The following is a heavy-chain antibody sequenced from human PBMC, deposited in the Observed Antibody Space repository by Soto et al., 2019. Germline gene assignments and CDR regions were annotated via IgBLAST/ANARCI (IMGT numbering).Heavy chain of an antibody. Sequence: SETLSLTCAVYGGSFSGYYWSWIRQPPGKGLEWIGEINHSGSTNYNPSLKSRVTISVDTSKNQFSLKLSSVTAADTAVYYCARVGETYSRSWYLKNIRGGHWFDTWGQGTLVTVSS. J-gene: IGHJ5*02. CDR3: ARVGETYSRSWYLKNIRGGHWFDT. V-gene: IGHV4-34*01. CDR2: INHSGST. CDR1: GGSFSGYY. D-gene: IGHD6-13*01.